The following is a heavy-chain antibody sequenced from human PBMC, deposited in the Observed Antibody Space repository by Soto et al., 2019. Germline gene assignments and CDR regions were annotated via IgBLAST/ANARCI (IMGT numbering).Heavy chain of an antibody. CDR2: IYYSGST. J-gene: IGHJ4*02. CDR1: GGSITGSSYY. CDR3: ARVPDY. V-gene: IGHV4-39*01. Sequence: SETLSLTCTVSGGSITGSSYYWGWIRQPPGKGLEWIGSIYYSGSTYYNPSLKSRVTISVDTSKNQFSLKLSSVTAADTAVYYCARVPDYWGQGTLVTVSS.